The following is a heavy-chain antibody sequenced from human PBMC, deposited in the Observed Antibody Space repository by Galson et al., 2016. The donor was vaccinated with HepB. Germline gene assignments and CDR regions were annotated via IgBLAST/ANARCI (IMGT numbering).Heavy chain of an antibody. V-gene: IGHV1-2*06. CDR3: TRGEYLLGWFDP. J-gene: IGHJ5*02. D-gene: IGHD2/OR15-2a*01. CDR1: GYTFTGYY. CDR2: INPNSGGT. Sequence: SVKVSCKASGYTFTGYYMHWVRQAPGQGLEWMGRINPNSGGTNYAQKFQGRGTMTRDTSISTAYMELSRLRSDDTAVYYCTRGEYLLGWFDPWGQGTLVTVSS.